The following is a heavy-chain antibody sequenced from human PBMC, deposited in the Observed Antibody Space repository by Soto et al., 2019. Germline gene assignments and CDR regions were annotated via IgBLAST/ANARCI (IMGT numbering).Heavy chain of an antibody. CDR1: GGSFSGYY. CDR2: IYYSGST. CDR3: ARRYGYCFDY. V-gene: IGHV4-59*08. Sequence: SDTLSLTCAVYGGSFSGYYWSWIRQPPGKGLEWIGYIYYSGSTNYNPSLKSRVTISVDTSKNQFSLKLSSVTAADTAVYYCARRYGYCFDYWGQGTLVTVSS. D-gene: IGHD2-2*03. J-gene: IGHJ4*02.